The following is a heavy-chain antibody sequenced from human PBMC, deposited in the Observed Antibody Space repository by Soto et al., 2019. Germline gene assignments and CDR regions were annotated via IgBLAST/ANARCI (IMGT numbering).Heavy chain of an antibody. CDR3: ARQALCHSDMSALFDK. J-gene: IGHJ4*02. D-gene: IGHD3-22*01. Sequence: GESLKISCMASGYSFTNYWISWVRQMPGKGLEWMGRIGPGDSYTNYSPSFQGHVTISVAKSIGSAYLQWSSLKGSDTAMYYWARQALCHSDMSALFDKWDQGTLVTVSS. CDR1: GYSFTNYW. CDR2: IGPGDSYT. V-gene: IGHV5-10-1*01.